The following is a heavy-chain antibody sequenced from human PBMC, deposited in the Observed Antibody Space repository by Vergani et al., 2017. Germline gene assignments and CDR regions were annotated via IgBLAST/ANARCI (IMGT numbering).Heavy chain of an antibody. V-gene: IGHV3-43*02. CDR2: ISGDGGSK. J-gene: IGHJ4*02. Sequence: EVQLVESGGGVVQPGGSLRLSCAASGFTFDDYAMHWVRQAPGKGLEWVSLISGDGGSKYYADSVKGRFTISRDNSKNSLYLQMNSLRTEDTALYYCAKEGAVGLRFLEWLLPNYYFDYWGQGTLVTVSS. CDR1: GFTFDDYA. D-gene: IGHD3-3*01. CDR3: AKEGAVGLRFLEWLLPNYYFDY.